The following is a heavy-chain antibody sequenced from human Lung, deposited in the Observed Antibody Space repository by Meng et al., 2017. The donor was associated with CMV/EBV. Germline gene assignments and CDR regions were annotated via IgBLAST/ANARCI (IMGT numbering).Heavy chain of an antibody. CDR3: AGDGGTYDFRDRYYYGLDV. CDR2: IIRVVGKG. V-gene: IGHV1-69*10. J-gene: IGHJ6*02. CDR1: GGSFSSYT. Sequence: SVXVSCKASGGSFSSYTISWVRQAPGQGLEWMGGIIRVVGKGDYAQKFKGRVTITVDKSTRTVYMELSSLRSEDTAVYYCAGDGGTYDFRDRYYYGLDVWGQGGTVTVAS. D-gene: IGHD3-3*01.